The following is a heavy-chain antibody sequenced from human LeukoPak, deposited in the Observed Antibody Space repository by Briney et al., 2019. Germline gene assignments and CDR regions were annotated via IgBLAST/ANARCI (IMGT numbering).Heavy chain of an antibody. CDR2: IKQDGSEK. CDR3: ARDRVKGAAAGSNY. Sequence: GGSLRLSCAAFGFTFSSYWMSWVRQAPGKGLEWVANIKQDGSEKYYVDSVKGRFTISRDNAKNSLYLQMNSLRAEDTAVYYCARDRVKGAAAGSNYWGQGTLVTVSS. CDR1: GFTFSSYW. D-gene: IGHD6-13*01. V-gene: IGHV3-7*01. J-gene: IGHJ4*02.